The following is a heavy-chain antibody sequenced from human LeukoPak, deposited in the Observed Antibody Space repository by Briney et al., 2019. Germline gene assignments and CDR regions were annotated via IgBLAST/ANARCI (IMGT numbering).Heavy chain of an antibody. J-gene: IGHJ6*02. CDR2: INPSGGST. V-gene: IGHV1-46*01. CDR1: GYTFTSYY. Sequence: ASVKVSCKASGYTFTSYYMHWVRQAPGQGLEWMGIINPSGGSTGYAQKFQGRVTMTRDTSTSTVYMELSSLRSDDTAVYYCARVGVVPATLYYYGMDVWGQGTTVTVSS. CDR3: ARVGVVPATLYYYGMDV. D-gene: IGHD2-2*01.